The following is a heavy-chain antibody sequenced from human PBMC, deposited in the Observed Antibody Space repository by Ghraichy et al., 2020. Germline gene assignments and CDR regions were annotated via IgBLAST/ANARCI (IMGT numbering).Heavy chain of an antibody. CDR1: GGSISSSNW. J-gene: IGHJ5*02. CDR3: ARVSGLGLGGNWFDP. Sequence: SETLSLTCAVSGGSISSSNWWSWVRQPPGKGLEWIGEIYHSGSTNYNPSLKSRVTISVDKSKNQFSLKLSSVTAADTAVYYCARVSGLGLGGNWFDPWGQGTLVTVSS. D-gene: IGHD3-10*01. CDR2: IYHSGST. V-gene: IGHV4-4*02.